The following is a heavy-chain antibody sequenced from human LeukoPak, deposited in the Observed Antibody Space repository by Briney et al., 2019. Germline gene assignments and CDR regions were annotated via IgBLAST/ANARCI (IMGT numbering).Heavy chain of an antibody. CDR2: INHSGST. CDR3: ARGLVEYSRSWSAPYDY. V-gene: IGHV4-34*01. D-gene: IGHD6-13*01. CDR1: GGSFSGYY. J-gene: IGHJ4*02. Sequence: SETLSLTCAVYGGSFSGYYWSWIRQPPGNGLEWIGEINHSGSTNYNPSLKSRVTISVDTSKNQFSLKLSSVTAADTAVYYCARGLVEYSRSWSAPYDYWGQGTLVTVSS.